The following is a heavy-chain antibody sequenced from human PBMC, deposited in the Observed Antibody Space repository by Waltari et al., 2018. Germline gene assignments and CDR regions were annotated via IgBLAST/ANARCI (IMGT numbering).Heavy chain of an antibody. Sequence: QVQLQASGPGLVKPSETLYLPSAVSGYSIISGNYWGWIRQPPGKGLEWNGTIYHSGNTYYNPSLKGRVTMSVDTSKNQFSLNLTSMTAADTAVYYCARDPGGNSEGPYYYYNMDVWGQGTTVTVSS. CDR1: GYSIISGNY. D-gene: IGHD2-21*02. CDR2: IYHSGNT. V-gene: IGHV4-38-2*02. J-gene: IGHJ6*02. CDR3: ARDPGGNSEGPYYYYNMDV.